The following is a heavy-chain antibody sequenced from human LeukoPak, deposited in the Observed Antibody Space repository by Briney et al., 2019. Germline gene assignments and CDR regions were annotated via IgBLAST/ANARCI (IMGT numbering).Heavy chain of an antibody. V-gene: IGHV4-30-4*01. J-gene: IGHJ4*02. CDR3: ARDAEIWGSYRLPL. Sequence: SETLSLTCTVSGGSLSSGDYYWSWIRQPPGKGLEWIGYIYYSGSTYYNPSLKSRVTISVDTSKNQLSLKLSSVTAADTAVYYCARDAEIWGSYRLPLWGQGTLVTVSS. CDR1: GGSLSSGDYY. CDR2: IYYSGST. D-gene: IGHD3-16*02.